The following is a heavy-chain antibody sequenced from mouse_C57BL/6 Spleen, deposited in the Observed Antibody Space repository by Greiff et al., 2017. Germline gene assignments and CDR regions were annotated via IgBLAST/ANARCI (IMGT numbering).Heavy chain of an antibody. Sequence: EVQLQQSGAELVKPGASVKLSCTASGFNIKDYYMHWVKQRTEQGLEWIGGIDPADGETKYAPKFQGKAPITADTSSNPAYLPLSSLTSEDTAVYYCARTYGSSPYWYFDGWGTGTTVTVSS. D-gene: IGHD1-1*01. CDR1: GFNIKDYY. CDR3: ARTYGSSPYWYFDG. J-gene: IGHJ1*03. V-gene: IGHV14-2*01. CDR2: IDPADGET.